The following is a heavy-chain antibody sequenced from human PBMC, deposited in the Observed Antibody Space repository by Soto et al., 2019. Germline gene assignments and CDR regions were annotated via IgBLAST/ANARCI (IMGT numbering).Heavy chain of an antibody. Sequence: QLQLQESGPGLVKPSETLSLTCTVSGGSISSSSYYWGWIRQPPGNGLEWIGRIYYSGSTYYNPSLKSRVATFVDTSKIHFSLKLSSVTAADTAVYYCARQGPYYYQIWHFDLWCRGTLVTVSS. J-gene: IGHJ2*01. V-gene: IGHV4-39*01. CDR2: IYYSGST. CDR3: ARQGPYYYQIWHFDL. CDR1: GGSISSSSYY. D-gene: IGHD3-10*01.